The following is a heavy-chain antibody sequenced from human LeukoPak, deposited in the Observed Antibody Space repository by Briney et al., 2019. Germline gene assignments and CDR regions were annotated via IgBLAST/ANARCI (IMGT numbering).Heavy chain of an antibody. CDR2: INPSGGST. CDR3: ARDSGSYADY. J-gene: IGHJ4*02. V-gene: IGHV1-46*01. D-gene: IGHD1-26*01. Sequence: ASVKVSCKTSGYTFTSYFIYWVRQAPGHGLERMGMINPSGGSTSYAQKFQGRVTMTRDTTTSTGYMELSSLRSEDTAVYYCARDSGSYADYWGQGTLVTVSS. CDR1: GYTFTSYF.